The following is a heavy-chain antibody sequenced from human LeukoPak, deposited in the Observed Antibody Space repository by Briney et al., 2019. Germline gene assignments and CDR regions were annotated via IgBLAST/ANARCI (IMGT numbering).Heavy chain of an antibody. J-gene: IGHJ4*02. V-gene: IGHV3-30*03. CDR3: ARGPPRRPWLGEADY. CDR2: MSYGGSNK. Sequence: GVSLRLSCTASGFPFSSYRMHWVRQAPGQGLEGFAVMSYGGSNKYYAVSVLGRFPIPRDNSKDPLYMQTTSLRTEDPALYYCARGPPRRPWLGEADYWVQATLVTVSS. D-gene: IGHD2-21*01. CDR1: GFPFSSYR.